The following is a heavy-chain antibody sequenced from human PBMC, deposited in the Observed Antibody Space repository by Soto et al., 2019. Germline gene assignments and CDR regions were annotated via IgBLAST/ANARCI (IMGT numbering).Heavy chain of an antibody. V-gene: IGHV3-72*01. CDR1: GFTFSDHS. Sequence: LRXSCAASGFTFSDHSMAWVRQAPGKGLXWVARIRNKANTYTPEYXASVKARFTISRDXXXXXXYLQXNSLKTEDTAVYYCARAPRGNYYFDYWGQGTLVTVSS. CDR2: IRNKANTYTP. CDR3: ARAPRGNYYFDY. J-gene: IGHJ4*02. D-gene: IGHD1-26*01.